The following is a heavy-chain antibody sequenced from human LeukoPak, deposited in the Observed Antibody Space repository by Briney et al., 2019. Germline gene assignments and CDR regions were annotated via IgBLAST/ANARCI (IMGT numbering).Heavy chain of an antibody. CDR1: GGTFSSYA. Sequence: GSSVKVSCKASGGTFSSYAISWVRQAPGQGLEWMGGIIPIFGTANYAQKFQGRVTITADKSTSTAYMELSSLRSEDTAVYYCARFSPTAGMGYRFDYWGQGTLVTVSS. D-gene: IGHD6-13*01. CDR3: ARFSPTAGMGYRFDY. J-gene: IGHJ4*02. V-gene: IGHV1-69*06. CDR2: IIPIFGTA.